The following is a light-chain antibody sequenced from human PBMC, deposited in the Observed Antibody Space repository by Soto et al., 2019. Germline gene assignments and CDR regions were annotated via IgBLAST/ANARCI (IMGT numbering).Light chain of an antibody. Sequence: IGMTQSPASLSASVGDRVTITCRASQTIATYLNWFQHKSGRAPKLLIYTSSSVNSGVSSRFRGSGSGTDFTLTINDVQPEDSATYYCQQSYSSLVTFGAGTKVEIK. CDR2: TSS. J-gene: IGKJ4*01. CDR3: QQSYSSLVT. CDR1: QTIATY. V-gene: IGKV1-39*01.